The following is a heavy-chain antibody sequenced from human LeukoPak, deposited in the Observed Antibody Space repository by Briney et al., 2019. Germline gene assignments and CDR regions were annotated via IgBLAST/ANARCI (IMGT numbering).Heavy chain of an antibody. J-gene: IGHJ4*02. CDR1: GFSLSTSGMC. CDR3: ARTYYYDSSGYYSTYYFDY. Sequence: SGPTLVKPTQTLTLTCTFSGFSLSTSGMCVSWIRQPPGKALEWLARIVWDDDKYYSTSLKTRLTISKDTSKNQVVLTMTNMDPVDTATYYCARTYYYDSSGYYSTYYFDYWGQGTLVTVSS. V-gene: IGHV2-70*11. CDR2: IVWDDDK. D-gene: IGHD3-22*01.